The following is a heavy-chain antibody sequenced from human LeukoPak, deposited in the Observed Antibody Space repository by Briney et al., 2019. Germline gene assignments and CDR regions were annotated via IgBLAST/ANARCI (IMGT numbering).Heavy chain of an antibody. CDR3: AWGRSKRIDY. CDR1: GFTFSSYE. D-gene: IGHD7-27*01. CDR2: ISSGGSTI. Sequence: GWSLRLSCEASGFTFSSYEMNWVRQAPGKGLEWVSYISSGGSTIYYADSLKGRFTISRDNAKNSLYLQINGLRAEDTAVYYCAWGRSKRIDYWGQGTLVTVSS. V-gene: IGHV3-48*03. J-gene: IGHJ4*02.